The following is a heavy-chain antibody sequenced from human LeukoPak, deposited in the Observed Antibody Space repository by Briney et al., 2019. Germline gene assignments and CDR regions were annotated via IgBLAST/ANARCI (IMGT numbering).Heavy chain of an antibody. Sequence: GGSLRLSCAASGFTGSNNYVSWVRQAPGMGLEWVSAIHSSGATCYADSVKGRFTISRDNAKNSLYLQMNSLRAEDTAVYYCARDSRPDYFDWFNYGMDVWGQGTTVTVSS. CDR1: GFTGSNNY. CDR3: ARDSRPDYFDWFNYGMDV. CDR2: IHSSGAT. J-gene: IGHJ6*02. D-gene: IGHD3-9*01. V-gene: IGHV3-53*01.